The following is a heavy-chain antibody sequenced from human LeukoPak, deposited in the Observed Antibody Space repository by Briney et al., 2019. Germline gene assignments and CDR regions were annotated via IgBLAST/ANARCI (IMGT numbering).Heavy chain of an antibody. CDR3: ARESTWDAFDV. J-gene: IGHJ3*01. CDR2: ISISGNTI. Sequence: PGGSLRLSCAASGFTFSTYEMNWVRQAPGKGLEWVSYISISGNTIDYADSVKGHFTMSRDIAKNSLYLQMNSLGPEDTAVYYCARESTWDAFDVWGQGTMVTVSS. V-gene: IGHV3-48*03. CDR1: GFTFSTYE.